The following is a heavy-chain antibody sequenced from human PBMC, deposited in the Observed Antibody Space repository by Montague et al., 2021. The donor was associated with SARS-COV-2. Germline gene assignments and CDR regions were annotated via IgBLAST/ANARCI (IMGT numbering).Heavy chain of an antibody. Sequence: TLSLTCTVSGGSISSGGYYWSWIRQHPGKGLEWIGYIYYSGSTYYNPSLKSRVSISVDTSKNQFSLKLSSVTAADTAVYYCARARITMIVVVNAFDIWGQGTMVTVSS. CDR2: IYYSGST. D-gene: IGHD3-22*01. J-gene: IGHJ3*02. V-gene: IGHV4-31*03. CDR3: ARARITMIVVVNAFDI. CDR1: GGSISSGGYY.